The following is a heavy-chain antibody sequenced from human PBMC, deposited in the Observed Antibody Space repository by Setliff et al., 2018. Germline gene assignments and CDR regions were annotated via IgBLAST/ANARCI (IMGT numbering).Heavy chain of an antibody. CDR3: AIPSGSSDAEYFQH. D-gene: IGHD1-26*01. J-gene: IGHJ1*01. V-gene: IGHV3-48*03. CDR1: GFTFSNYE. CDR2: ISNGGGAV. Sequence: GGSLRLSCVASGFTFSNYEFSWVRQATGKGLEWISYISNGGGAVKYADSVKGRFTISRDNAKSSLYLQMNSLRAEDTAVYYCAIPSGSSDAEYFQHWGQGTLVTVSS.